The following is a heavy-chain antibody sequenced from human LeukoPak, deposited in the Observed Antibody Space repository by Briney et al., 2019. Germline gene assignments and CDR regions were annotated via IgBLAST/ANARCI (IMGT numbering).Heavy chain of an antibody. J-gene: IGHJ6*02. CDR1: GGSISSYY. CDR3: ARRVAESYYYGMDV. CDR2: IYYSGST. V-gene: IGHV4-59*08. D-gene: IGHD3-10*01. Sequence: SETLSLTCTVSGGSISSYYWSWIRQPPGKGLEWIGYIYYSGSTNYNPSLKSRVTISVDTSKNQFSLKLSSVTAADTAVYYCARRVAESYYYGMDVWGQGTTVTVSS.